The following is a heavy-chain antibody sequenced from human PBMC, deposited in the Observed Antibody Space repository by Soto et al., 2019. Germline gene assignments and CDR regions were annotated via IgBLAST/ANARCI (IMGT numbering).Heavy chain of an antibody. Sequence: ASVKVSCKASGGTFSSYAISWVRQAPGQGLEWMGGFDPEDGETIYAQKFQGRVTMTEDTSTDTAYMELSSLRSEDTAVYYCATAHLTRSFDYWGQGTLVTVSS. CDR3: ATAHLTRSFDY. CDR2: FDPEDGET. V-gene: IGHV1-24*01. J-gene: IGHJ4*02. CDR1: GGTFSSYA.